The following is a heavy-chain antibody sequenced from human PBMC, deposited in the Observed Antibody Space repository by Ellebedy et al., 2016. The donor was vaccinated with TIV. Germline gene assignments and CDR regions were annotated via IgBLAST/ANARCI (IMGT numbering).Heavy chain of an antibody. D-gene: IGHD3-10*01. CDR3: ARWFGELLYIRWFDP. CDR2: VFYSGST. V-gene: IGHV4-39*01. CDR1: GDSISRSSYY. J-gene: IGHJ5*02. Sequence: GSLRLSCTVSGDSISRSSYYWGWIRQPPGKGLEWIGCVFYSGSTDYNPSLKSRVTISADTTKNQFSLRLSSVTAADTAVYYCARWFGELLYIRWFDPWGQGTLVTVSS.